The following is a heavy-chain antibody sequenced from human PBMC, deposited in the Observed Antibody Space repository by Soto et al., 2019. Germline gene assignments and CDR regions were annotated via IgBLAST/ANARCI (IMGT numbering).Heavy chain of an antibody. V-gene: IGHV3-74*01. Sequence: EVQLVESGGGLAQPGGSLRLSCAASGFTFSSDWMHWVRQAPGKGLVWVSRINTDGSDTSYADSVKGRFTISRDNAKNTLYLQMKSLRDEDTAVYYCTGDRPGPQHYFVYWGQGNMVTVSS. CDR3: TGDRPGPQHYFVY. CDR2: INTDGSDT. CDR1: GFTFSSDW. J-gene: IGHJ4*02. D-gene: IGHD6-6*01.